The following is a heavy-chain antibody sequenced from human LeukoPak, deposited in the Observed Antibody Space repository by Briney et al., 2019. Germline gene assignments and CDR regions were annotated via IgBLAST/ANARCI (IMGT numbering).Heavy chain of an antibody. CDR1: GFTFSSYS. Sequence: PGGSLRLSCAASGFTFSSYSTNWVSQAPGKGLEWVSSVSSSSSYIYYADSVKGRFTISRDNAKNSLYLQMNSLRAEDTAVYYCARDQGYSSGCDYWGQGTLVTVSS. CDR2: VSSSSSYI. J-gene: IGHJ4*02. V-gene: IGHV3-21*01. CDR3: ARDQGYSSGCDY. D-gene: IGHD6-19*01.